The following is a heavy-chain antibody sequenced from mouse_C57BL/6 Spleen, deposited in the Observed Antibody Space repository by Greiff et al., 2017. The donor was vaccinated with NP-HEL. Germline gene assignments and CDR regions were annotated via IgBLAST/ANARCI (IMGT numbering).Heavy chain of an antibody. V-gene: IGHV1-15*01. CDR1: GYTFTDYE. CDR2: IDPETGGT. CDR3: TSITTVVEAMDY. D-gene: IGHD1-1*01. Sequence: QVQLQQSGAELVRPGASVTLSCKASGYTFTDYEMHWVKQTPVHGLEWIGAIDPETGGTAYNQKFKGKAILTADKSSSTAYMELRSLTSEDSAVYYCTSITTVVEAMDYWGQGTSVTVSS. J-gene: IGHJ4*01.